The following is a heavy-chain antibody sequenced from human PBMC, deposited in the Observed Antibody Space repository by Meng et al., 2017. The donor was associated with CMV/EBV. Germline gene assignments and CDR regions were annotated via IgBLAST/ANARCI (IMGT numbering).Heavy chain of an antibody. D-gene: IGHD3-3*01. CDR2: IYHSGST. CDR3: ARAFYDFWSGYSSFDP. V-gene: IGHV4-38-2*02. Sequence: SETLSLTCTVSGYSIISGYYWGWIRQPPGKGLEWIGSIYHSGSTYYNPSLKSRVTISVDTSKNQFSLKLSSVTAADTAVYYCARAFYDFWSGYSSFDPWGQGTLVTVSS. J-gene: IGHJ5*02. CDR1: GYSIISGYY.